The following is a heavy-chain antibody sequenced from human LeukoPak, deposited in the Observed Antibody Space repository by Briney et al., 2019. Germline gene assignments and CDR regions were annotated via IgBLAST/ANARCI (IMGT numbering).Heavy chain of an antibody. CDR3: ARSPRPSHDGSGSYYPHHFDY. V-gene: IGHV1-69*05. CDR2: IIPIFGTA. Sequence: GSSVKVSCKASGGTFSSYAISWVRQAPGQGLEWMGGIIPIFGTANYAQKFQGRVTITTDESTSTPYMELSSLRSEDTAVYYCARSPRPSHDGSGSYYPHHFDYWGQGTLVTVSS. J-gene: IGHJ4*02. D-gene: IGHD3-10*01. CDR1: GGTFSSYA.